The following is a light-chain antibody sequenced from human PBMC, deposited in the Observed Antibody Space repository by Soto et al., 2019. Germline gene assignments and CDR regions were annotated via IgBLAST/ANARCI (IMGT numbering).Light chain of an antibody. CDR2: LGS. V-gene: IGKV2-28*01. J-gene: IGKJ3*01. CDR3: MQVAQTPFT. CDR1: QSLLHRDGYNY. Sequence: DIVMTQSPLSLPVTPGEPASISCRSSQSLLHRDGYNYLDWYLQKPGQSPQLLISLGSNRASGVPDRFSGSGSGTDFTLKISRVEAEDVGVYYCMQVAQTPFTFGPGTKVEIK.